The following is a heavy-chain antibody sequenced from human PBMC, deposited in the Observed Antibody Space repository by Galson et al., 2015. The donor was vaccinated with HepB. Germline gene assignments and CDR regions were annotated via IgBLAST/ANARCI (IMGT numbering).Heavy chain of an antibody. J-gene: IGHJ6*02. V-gene: IGHV3-30-3*01. CDR1: GFTFSSYA. D-gene: IGHD3-10*01. CDR2: IPYEGNNR. CDR3: ARGDLYGSAAYLNHYYRGMDV. Sequence: SLRLSCAASGFTFSSYALNWVRQTPAKGLEWVTVIPYEGNNRYYADSVRGRFTISRDNPKNTLYLQMNSLREEDTAVYYCARGDLYGSAAYLNHYYRGMDVWGQGTTVTVSS.